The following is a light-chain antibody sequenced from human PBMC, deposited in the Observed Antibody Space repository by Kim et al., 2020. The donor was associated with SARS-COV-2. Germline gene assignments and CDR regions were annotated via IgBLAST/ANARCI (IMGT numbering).Light chain of an antibody. CDR1: SGGIASFN. CDR3: QSYDSSNYVV. Sequence: TVTTSCTRSSGGIASFNYHWYQQHPGSAPTTVIYEEDQRPSWGPARCSCSIDIASNSASLTSSGLKTEEEADYYCQSYDSSNYVVFGGGTQLTVL. V-gene: IGLV6-57*03. CDR2: EED. J-gene: IGLJ2*01.